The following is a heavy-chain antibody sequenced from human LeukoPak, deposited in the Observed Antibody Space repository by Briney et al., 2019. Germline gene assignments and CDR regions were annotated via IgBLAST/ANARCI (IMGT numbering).Heavy chain of an antibody. CDR3: ARVVVAAPFGAFDI. J-gene: IGHJ3*02. D-gene: IGHD2-15*01. V-gene: IGHV4-38-2*02. CDR2: IYHSGST. CDR1: GYSISSGYY. Sequence: PSETLSLTCTVSGYSISSGYYWGWIRQPSGKGLEWIGSIYHSGSTYYNPSLKSRVTISVDTSKNQFSLKLSSVTAADTAVYYCARVVVAAPFGAFDIWGQGTMVTVSS.